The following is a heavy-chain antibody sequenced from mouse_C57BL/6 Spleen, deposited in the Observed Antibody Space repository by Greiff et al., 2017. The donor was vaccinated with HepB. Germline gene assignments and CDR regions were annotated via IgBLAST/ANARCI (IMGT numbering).Heavy chain of an antibody. D-gene: IGHD4-1*01. V-gene: IGHV1-50*01. CDR2: IDPSDSYT. CDR3: ARELTGTGDAMDY. CDR1: GYTFTSYW. J-gene: IGHJ4*01. Sequence: VKLQQPGAELVKPGASVKLSCKASGYTFTSYWMQWVKQRPGQGLEWIGEIDPSDSYTNYNQKFKGKATLTVDTSSSTAYMQLSSLTSEDSAVYYCARELTGTGDAMDYWGQGTSVTVSS.